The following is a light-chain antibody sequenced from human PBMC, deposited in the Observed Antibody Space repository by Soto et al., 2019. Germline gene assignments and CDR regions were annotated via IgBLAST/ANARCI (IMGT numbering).Light chain of an antibody. Sequence: QSVLTQPASVSGSPGQAITISCTGTSSDVGSYNLVSWYQQHPGKAPKLMIYEGSKRPSGVSNRFSGSKSDNKASLTISGLKAEDEADYYCCSYAGSSTYVFGTGTKLTVL. CDR3: CSYAGSSTYV. CDR2: EGS. V-gene: IGLV2-23*01. J-gene: IGLJ1*01. CDR1: SSDVGSYNL.